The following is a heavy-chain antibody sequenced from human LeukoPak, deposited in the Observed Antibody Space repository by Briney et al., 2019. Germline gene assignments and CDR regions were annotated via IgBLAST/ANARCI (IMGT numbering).Heavy chain of an antibody. J-gene: IGHJ4*02. CDR1: GFTFSSYR. CDR2: INSDGSST. D-gene: IGHD2-21*02. Sequence: GGSLRLSCAASGFTFSSYRMHWVRQATGKGLVWVSRINSDGSSTSYADSVEGRFTTSRDNAKNTLYRQMNSLRAEDTAVYYCARERIGCGGDCYSDYWGQGTLVTVSS. CDR3: ARERIGCGGDCYSDY. V-gene: IGHV3-74*01.